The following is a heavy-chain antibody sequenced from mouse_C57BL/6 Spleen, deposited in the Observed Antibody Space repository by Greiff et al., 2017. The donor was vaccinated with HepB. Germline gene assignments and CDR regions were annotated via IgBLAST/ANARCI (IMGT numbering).Heavy chain of an antibody. Sequence: VKLQESGPELVKPGASVKISCKASGYAFSSSWMNWVKQRPGKGLEWIGRIYPGDGDTNYNGKFKGKATLTADKSSSTAYMQLSSLTSEDSAVYFCARWVLRFHYFDYWGQGTTLTVSS. CDR3: ARWVLRFHYFDY. CDR1: GYAFSSSW. V-gene: IGHV1-82*01. CDR2: IYPGDGDT. J-gene: IGHJ2*01. D-gene: IGHD1-1*01.